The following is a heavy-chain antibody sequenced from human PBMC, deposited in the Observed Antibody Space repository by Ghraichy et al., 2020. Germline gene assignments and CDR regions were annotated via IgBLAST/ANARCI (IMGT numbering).Heavy chain of an antibody. J-gene: IGHJ4*02. CDR2: IYYCGST. V-gene: IGHV4-39*01. CDR3: ARLWRLGRINVRRDGYNLDY. Sequence: SETLSLTCTVSGGSISSSSYYWGWIRQPPGKGLEWIGSIYYCGSTYYNPSLKSRVTISVDTSKNQFSLKLSSVTAADTAVYYCARLWRLGRINVRRDGYNLDYWGQGTLVTVSS. D-gene: IGHD5-24*01. CDR1: GGSISSSSYY.